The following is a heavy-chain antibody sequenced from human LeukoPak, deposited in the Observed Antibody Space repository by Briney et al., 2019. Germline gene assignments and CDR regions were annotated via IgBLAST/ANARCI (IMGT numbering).Heavy chain of an antibody. J-gene: IGHJ4*02. Sequence: SGPTLVKHTQTLTLTCTFSRFSLTSTLEGVAWIRQPPRKALEWLAVIHYNNNKDYNPSLTRRLTTTKDTSKNQVVITLSNLDSVDTATYFCAHYYWNRSGYSAIFDYWGQGTLVAVSS. V-gene: IGHV2-5*01. D-gene: IGHD3-22*01. CDR1: RFSLTSTLEG. CDR2: IHYNNNK. CDR3: AHYYWNRSGYSAIFDY.